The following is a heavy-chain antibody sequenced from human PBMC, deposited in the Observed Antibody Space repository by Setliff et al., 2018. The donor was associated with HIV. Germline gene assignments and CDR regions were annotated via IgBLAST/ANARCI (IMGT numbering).Heavy chain of an antibody. Sequence: SETLSLTCTVSGVSFGSSDYYRAWIRQPPGKGLEWIGSFYYSGSTYYNPSLQSRVTISVDTSKNQFSLKLSSVTAADTAVYYCARQKTVTTYFDYWGQGTLVTVSS. J-gene: IGHJ4*02. CDR3: ARQKTVTTYFDY. V-gene: IGHV4-39*01. CDR1: GVSFGSSDYY. D-gene: IGHD4-17*01. CDR2: FYYSGST.